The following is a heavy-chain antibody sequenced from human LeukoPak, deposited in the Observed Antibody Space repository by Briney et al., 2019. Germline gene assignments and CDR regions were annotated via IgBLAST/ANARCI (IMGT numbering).Heavy chain of an antibody. D-gene: IGHD3-22*01. J-gene: IGHJ4*02. V-gene: IGHV3-9*01. Sequence: PGRSLRLSCAASGFTFDDYAMHWVRQAPGKGLEWVSGISWNSGSIGYADSVKGRFTISRDNAKNSLYLQMNSLRTEDTALYYCAKESTMIVGGQYFDHWGQGTLVTVSS. CDR3: AKESTMIVGGQYFDH. CDR2: ISWNSGSI. CDR1: GFTFDDYA.